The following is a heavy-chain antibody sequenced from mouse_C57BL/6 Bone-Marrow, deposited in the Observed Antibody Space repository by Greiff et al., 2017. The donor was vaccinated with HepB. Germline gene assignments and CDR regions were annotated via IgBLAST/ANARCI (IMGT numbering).Heavy chain of an antibody. CDR2: IWRGGST. Sequence: QVQLKQSGPGLVQPSQSLSITCTVSGFSLTSYGVHWVRQSPGKGLEWLGVIWRGGSTDYNAAFMSRLSITKDNSKSQVFFKMNSLQADDTAIYYCAKKAYYDYRGYAMDYWGQGTSVTVSS. CDR1: GFSLTSYG. J-gene: IGHJ4*01. V-gene: IGHV2-5*01. CDR3: AKKAYYDYRGYAMDY. D-gene: IGHD2-4*01.